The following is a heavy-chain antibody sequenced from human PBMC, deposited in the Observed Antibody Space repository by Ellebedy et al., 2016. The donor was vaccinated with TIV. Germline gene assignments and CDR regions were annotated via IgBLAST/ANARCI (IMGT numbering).Heavy chain of an antibody. CDR2: ISAYNGNT. J-gene: IGHJ6*03. Sequence: ASVKVSXXASGYTFTSYGISWVRQAPGQGLEWMGWISAYNGNTNYAQKLQGRVTMTTDTSTSTAYMELRSLRSDDTAVYYCARVNPSAHYDFWSGYSGDYYYMDVWGKGTTVTVSS. CDR3: ARVNPSAHYDFWSGYSGDYYYMDV. D-gene: IGHD3-3*01. CDR1: GYTFTSYG. V-gene: IGHV1-18*01.